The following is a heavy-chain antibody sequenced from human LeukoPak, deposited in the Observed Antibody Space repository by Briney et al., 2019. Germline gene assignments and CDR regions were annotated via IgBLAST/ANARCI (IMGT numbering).Heavy chain of an antibody. CDR1: GGSISSSSYY. CDR3: ARGPYYDILTGYYTPYYFDY. Sequence: PSETLSLTCTVSGGSISSSSYYWGWIRQPPGKGLEWIGSIYYSGSTYYNPSLKSRVTISVDTSKNQFSLKLSSVTAADTAVYYCARGPYYDILTGYYTPYYFDYWGQGTLVTVSS. J-gene: IGHJ4*02. CDR2: IYYSGST. D-gene: IGHD3-9*01. V-gene: IGHV4-39*07.